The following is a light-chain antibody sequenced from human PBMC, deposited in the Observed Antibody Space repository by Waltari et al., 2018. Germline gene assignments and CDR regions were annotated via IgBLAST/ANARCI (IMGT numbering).Light chain of an antibody. CDR1: SSNLGGYY. CDR2: DNN. CDR3: QSYDSSLSAQL. V-gene: IGLV1-40*01. J-gene: IGLJ2*01. Sequence: QSVLTQPPSVSGAPGQRVTISCTGSSSNLGGYYVYWYQQLPGMAPKLLIYDNNKRPSGVSDRFSGSKSGTSASLTITGLQTEDEADYYCQSYDSSLSAQLFGGGTRLTVL.